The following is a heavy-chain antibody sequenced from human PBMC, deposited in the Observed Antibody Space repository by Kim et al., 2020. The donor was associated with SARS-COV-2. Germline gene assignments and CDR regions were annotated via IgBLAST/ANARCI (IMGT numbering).Heavy chain of an antibody. Sequence: GISKTHADSGSGRFTISRDNAKKSLSLQMNSLTPEDTAVYYCVREPNYWGQGTLVTVSS. V-gene: IGHV3-11*01. J-gene: IGHJ4*02. CDR3: VREPNY. CDR2: GISK.